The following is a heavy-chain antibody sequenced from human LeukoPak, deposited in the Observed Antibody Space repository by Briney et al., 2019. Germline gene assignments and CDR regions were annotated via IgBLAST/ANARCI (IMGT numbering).Heavy chain of an antibody. J-gene: IGHJ4*02. CDR2: IYSGGST. CDR3: ASDPRGSPTGYFDH. D-gene: IGHD1-1*01. Sequence: PGGSLRLSCAASGFTFSNAWMNWVRQAPGKGLEWVSVIYSGGSTYYADSVKGRFTISRDNSKNTLYLQMNSRRAEDTAVYYCASDPRGSPTGYFDHWGQGTLVTVSS. V-gene: IGHV3-66*01. CDR1: GFTFSNAW.